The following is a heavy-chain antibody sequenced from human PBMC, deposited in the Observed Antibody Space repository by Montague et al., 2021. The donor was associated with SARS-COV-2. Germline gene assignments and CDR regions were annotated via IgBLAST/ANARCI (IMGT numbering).Heavy chain of an antibody. D-gene: IGHD3-16*01. CDR1: GGSITSDNW. V-gene: IGHV4-4*02. CDR3: ALPLGGARFDP. CDR2: IYHSGTT. Sequence: SETLSLTCAVSGGSITSDNWWTWVRQSPGKGLEWIGEIYHSGTTNYNPPLQSLLTISIDKSRNHLSLNLTSVTAADTAIYYCALPLGGARFDPWGQGILVTVSS. J-gene: IGHJ5*02.